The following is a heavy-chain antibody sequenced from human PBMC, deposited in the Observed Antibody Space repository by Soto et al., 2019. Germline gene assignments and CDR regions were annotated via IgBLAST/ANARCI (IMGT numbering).Heavy chain of an antibody. J-gene: IGHJ3*02. D-gene: IGHD2-15*01. CDR3: SRDAGGDVVVVAATSAFDI. CDR1: GYTFTSYY. CDR2: INPSGGST. V-gene: IGHV1-46*01. Sequence: ASVKFSCKASGYTFTSYYMHWVRQAPGQGLEWMGIINPSGGSTSYAQKFQGRVTMTRDTSTSTVYMELSSLRSEDTAVYYCSRDAGGDVVVVAATSAFDIWGQGTMVTVSS.